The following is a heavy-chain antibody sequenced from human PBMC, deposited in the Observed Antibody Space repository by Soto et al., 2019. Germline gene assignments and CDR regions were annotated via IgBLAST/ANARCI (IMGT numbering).Heavy chain of an antibody. CDR2: ISGSGGST. V-gene: IGHV3-23*01. CDR1: GFTFSSYA. Sequence: EVQLLESGGGLVQPGGSLRLSCAASGFTFSSYAMSWVRQAPGKGLEWVSAISGSGGSTYYADSVKGRFTISRDNSKNTLYLQMNSLRAEDTDVYYCAKDGGYYDFWSGYSYYYYYMDVWGKGTTVTVSS. CDR3: AKDGGYYDFWSGYSYYYYYMDV. J-gene: IGHJ6*03. D-gene: IGHD3-3*01.